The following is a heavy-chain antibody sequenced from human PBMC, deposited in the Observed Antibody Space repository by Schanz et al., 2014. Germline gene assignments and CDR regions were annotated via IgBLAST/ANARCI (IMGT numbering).Heavy chain of an antibody. J-gene: IGHJ4*02. CDR2: INWSDGGST. CDR3: ARGGFGEVSYFDY. V-gene: IGHV3-20*04. Sequence: EVQLVQSGGGLVQPGGSLRLSCAASGFTFENYALTWVRQVPGKGLEWVSRINWSDGGSTGYADSVKGRFTISRDNSKNTLYLQMNSLRPEDTAVYYCARGGFGEVSYFDYWGQGTLVTVSS. CDR1: GFTFENYA. D-gene: IGHD3-10*01.